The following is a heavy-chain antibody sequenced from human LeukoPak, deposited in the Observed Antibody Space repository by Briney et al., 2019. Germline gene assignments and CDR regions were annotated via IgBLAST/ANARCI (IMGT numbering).Heavy chain of an antibody. J-gene: IGHJ6*02. CDR1: GYTFTSYY. Sequence: ASVKVSCKASGYTFTSYYMHWVRQAPGQGLEWMGIINPSGGSTSYAQKFQGRVTMTRDTSTSTVYMELSSLRVEDMAVYYCARSSVDVMATGAYYYNMDVWGQGTTVTVSS. CDR3: ARSSVDVMATGAYYYNMDV. D-gene: IGHD5-12*01. CDR2: INPSGGST. V-gene: IGHV1-46*01.